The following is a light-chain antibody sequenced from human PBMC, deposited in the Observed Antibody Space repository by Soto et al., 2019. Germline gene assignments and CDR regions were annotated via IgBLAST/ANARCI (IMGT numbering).Light chain of an antibody. V-gene: IGLV1-40*01. CDR3: QSYDSSVSGYV. Sequence: QSVLTQPPSVSGAPGQRVTISCTGSSSNIGAGYEVHWYQQLPGTAPKLLIYGNSNRPSGVPDRFSGSKSGTSASLAITGLQAEDEADYYCQSYDSSVSGYVFGTGTKVTVL. CDR2: GNS. J-gene: IGLJ1*01. CDR1: SSNIGAGYE.